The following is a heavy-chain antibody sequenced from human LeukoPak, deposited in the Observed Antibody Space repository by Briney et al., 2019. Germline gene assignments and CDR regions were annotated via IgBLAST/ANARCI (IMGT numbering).Heavy chain of an antibody. V-gene: IGHV3-20*04. CDR3: ARRRTKGIDY. D-gene: IGHD2-8*01. Sequence: GGSLRLSCVASGFTFDDYGMSWVRQVPGKGLEWVSALNWNGGNTNYADSVKGRFTISRDNAKNSLYLQMNSLRAEDTALYYCARRRTKGIDYWGQGNLVTVSS. J-gene: IGHJ4*02. CDR1: GFTFDDYG. CDR2: LNWNGGNT.